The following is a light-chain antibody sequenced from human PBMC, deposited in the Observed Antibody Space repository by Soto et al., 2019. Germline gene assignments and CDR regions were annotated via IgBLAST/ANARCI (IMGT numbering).Light chain of an antibody. Sequence: DIQMTQSPPTLSASVGDRVTITCRASQSISCWLAWYQQKPGKAPKLLIYKASSLESGVPSRFSGSGSGTEFTLTISSLQPDDFATYYCQQFHSFSPTFGQGTKVEIK. V-gene: IGKV1-5*03. CDR3: QQFHSFSPT. J-gene: IGKJ1*01. CDR2: KAS. CDR1: QSISCW.